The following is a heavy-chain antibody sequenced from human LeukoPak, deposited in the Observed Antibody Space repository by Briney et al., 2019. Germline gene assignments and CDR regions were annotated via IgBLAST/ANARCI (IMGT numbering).Heavy chain of an antibody. J-gene: IGHJ4*02. V-gene: IGHV3-7*01. CDR3: ARGDYYGSGSHDY. CDR1: GFTFSSYW. CDR2: IKQDESEK. Sequence: GGSLRLSCAASGFTFSSYWMSWVRQAPGKGLEWVANIKQDESEKYYVDSVKGRFTISRDNAKNSLYLQMNSLRAEDTAVYYCARGDYYGSGSHDYWGQGTMVTVSS. D-gene: IGHD3-10*01.